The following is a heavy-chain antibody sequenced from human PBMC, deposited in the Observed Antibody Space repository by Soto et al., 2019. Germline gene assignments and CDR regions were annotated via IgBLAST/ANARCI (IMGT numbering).Heavy chain of an antibody. CDR3: ATSHRHNRNDF. J-gene: IGHJ4*02. CDR1: GLTYSDYS. D-gene: IGHD1-1*01. Sequence: EVKLVQSGGASVQSGGSLRLACAVSGLTYSDYSMNWVRQAPGKGLEWISYISPSGSPLYYAASVKGRFTISRDNAKNSLSMQMNSLRGEETAVYYSATSHRHNRNDFWGQGTVVTVSS. CDR2: ISPSGSPL. V-gene: IGHV3-48*01.